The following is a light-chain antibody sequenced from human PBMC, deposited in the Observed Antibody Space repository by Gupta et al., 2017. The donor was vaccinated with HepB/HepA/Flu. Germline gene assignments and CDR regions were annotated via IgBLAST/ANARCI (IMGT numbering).Light chain of an antibody. V-gene: IGKV1-5*03. CDR3: QLDNTNSET. J-gene: IGKJ1*01. Sequence: DIQRTQSPSTLSASVGDRVTITCRASQTIANWLAWYQHKPGKAPKLLVYKASSLESGVPSRFSGSGSGTDFTLTISSLQPDDFATYYCQLDNTNSETFGQGTKVEIK. CDR2: KAS. CDR1: QTIANW.